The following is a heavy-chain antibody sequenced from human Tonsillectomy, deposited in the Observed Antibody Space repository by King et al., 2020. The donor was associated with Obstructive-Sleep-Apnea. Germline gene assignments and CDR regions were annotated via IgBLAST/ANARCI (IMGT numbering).Heavy chain of an antibody. Sequence: VQLXESGPGXVKPYQTLSLTCTVSGVSISAGDYYWNWIRQSPGQGLEWNAYIHYTGKTSANPTLKSRASISVDRSKNQFSLSLTSVTAADTAVYYCARDASQLWFGELLGYFDLWGQGRLVTVSS. CDR3: ARDASQLWFGELLGYFDL. D-gene: IGHD3-10*01. J-gene: IGHJ4*02. V-gene: IGHV4-30-4*01. CDR1: GVSISAGDYY. CDR2: IHYTGKT.